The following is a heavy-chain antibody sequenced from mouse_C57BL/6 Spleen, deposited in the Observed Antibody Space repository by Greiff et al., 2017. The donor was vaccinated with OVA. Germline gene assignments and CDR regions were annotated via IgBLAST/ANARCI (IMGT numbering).Heavy chain of an antibody. V-gene: IGHV1-55*01. Sequence: QVQLQQPGAELVKPGASVKMSCKASGYTFTSYWITWVKQRPGQGLEWIGDIYPGSGSTNYNEKFKSKATLTVDPPSSTAYMQLSSLTAEDSSVYCCSRYYKNYVGYAMDYWGQGTSVTVSS. CDR3: SRYYKNYVGYAMDY. D-gene: IGHD2-5*01. CDR2: IYPGSGST. J-gene: IGHJ4*01. CDR1: GYTFTSYW.